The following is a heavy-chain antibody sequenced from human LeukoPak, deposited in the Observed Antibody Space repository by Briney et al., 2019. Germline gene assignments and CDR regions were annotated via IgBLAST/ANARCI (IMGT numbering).Heavy chain of an antibody. CDR3: ARDEFGDANY. Sequence: PGGSLRLSCSASGLTFSNYAMHWVRQAPGKGLEYVSGVSANGGSTYYADSVKGRFTISRDNSKNTLYLQMNSLRAEDTAVYYCARDEFGDANYWSQGTLVTVSS. D-gene: IGHD4-17*01. CDR2: VSANGGST. CDR1: GLTFSNYA. J-gene: IGHJ4*02. V-gene: IGHV3-64*04.